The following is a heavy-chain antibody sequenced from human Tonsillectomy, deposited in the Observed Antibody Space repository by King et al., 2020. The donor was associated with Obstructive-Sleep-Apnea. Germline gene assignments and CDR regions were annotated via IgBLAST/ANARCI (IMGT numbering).Heavy chain of an antibody. CDR2: IYYSGST. V-gene: IGHV4-59*08. CDR3: ARHTTDYDVLTGYSYHFDS. Sequence: VQLQESGPGLVKPSETLSLTCTVSVGSIISYYWSWIRQPPGKGLEWIGYIYYSGSTKYNPSLKNRVTISVDTSKKQFSLKLSSVTAADTAVYYCARHTTDYDVLTGYSYHFDSWGQGTLVTVSS. CDR1: VGSIISYY. J-gene: IGHJ4*02. D-gene: IGHD3-9*01.